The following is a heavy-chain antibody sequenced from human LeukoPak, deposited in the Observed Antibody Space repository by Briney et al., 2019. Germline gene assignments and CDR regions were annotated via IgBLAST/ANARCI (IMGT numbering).Heavy chain of an antibody. V-gene: IGHV3-23*01. D-gene: IGHD7-27*01. CDR3: AKAVSDWGGMDV. CDR2: ISGSGGST. CDR1: GFTFSNYA. J-gene: IGHJ6*02. Sequence: GGSLRLSREASGFTFSNYAMRWVRQAPGKGLEWVSAISGSGGSTYYADFVKGRFTISRDNSKNTLFVQMNSLRAEDTAIYYCAKAVSDWGGMDVWGQGTTVTVSS.